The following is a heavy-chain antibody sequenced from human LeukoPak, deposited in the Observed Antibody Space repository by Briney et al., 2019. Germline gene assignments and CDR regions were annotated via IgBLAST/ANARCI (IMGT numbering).Heavy chain of an antibody. D-gene: IGHD3-9*01. CDR1: GYRFTSYW. Sequence: KLGESLKISCKGSGYRFTSYWIGWVRQMPGKGLEWMGIIYPGDSDTRYSPSFQGQVPISADKSISTAYLQWSSLKASDTAMYYCARAPYDILTGSTSGHYYYYMDVWGKGTTVTVSS. J-gene: IGHJ6*03. CDR3: ARAPYDILTGSTSGHYYYYMDV. CDR2: IYPGDSDT. V-gene: IGHV5-51*01.